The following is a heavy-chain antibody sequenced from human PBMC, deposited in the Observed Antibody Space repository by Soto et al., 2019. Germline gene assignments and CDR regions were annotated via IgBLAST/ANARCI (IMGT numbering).Heavy chain of an antibody. J-gene: IGHJ4*02. CDR1: GGSISSYY. Sequence: SETLSLTCTVSGGSISSYYWSWIRQPPGKGLEWIGYIYYSGSTNYNPSLKSRVTISVDTSKNQFSLKLSSVTAADTAVYYCARRTHSGYDYAALDYWGQGTLVTVS. D-gene: IGHD5-12*01. V-gene: IGHV4-59*08. CDR3: ARRTHSGYDYAALDY. CDR2: IYYSGST.